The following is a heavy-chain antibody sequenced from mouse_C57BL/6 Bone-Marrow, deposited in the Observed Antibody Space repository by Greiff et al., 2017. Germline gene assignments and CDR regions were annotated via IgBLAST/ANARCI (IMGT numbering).Heavy chain of an antibody. CDR2: ISDGGSYT. CDR3: ERGGVYYCSGYAMDY. J-gene: IGHJ4*01. D-gene: IGHD1-1*01. Sequence: EVQVVESGGGLVKPGGSLKLSCAASGFTFSSYAMSWVRQTPEKRLEWVATISDGGSYTYYPDNVKGRFTIARDNAKNTLYLQMIHLKSEDTAMYYCERGGVYYCSGYAMDYWGQGTSVTVSS. V-gene: IGHV5-4*01. CDR1: GFTFSSYA.